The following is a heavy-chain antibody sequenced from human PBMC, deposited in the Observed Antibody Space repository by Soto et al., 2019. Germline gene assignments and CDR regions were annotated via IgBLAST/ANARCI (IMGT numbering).Heavy chain of an antibody. D-gene: IGHD1-26*01. V-gene: IGHV3-11*05. CDR3: ARGVGASISGSPLYYYYGMDV. J-gene: IGHJ6*02. CDR1: GFTFSDYY. CDR2: ISSSSSYT. Sequence: GGSLRLSCAASGFTFSDYYMSWIRQAPGKGLEWVSYISSSSSYTNYADSVKGRFTISRDNAKNSLYLQMNSLRAEDTAVYYCARGVGASISGSPLYYYYGMDVWGQGTTVTVSS.